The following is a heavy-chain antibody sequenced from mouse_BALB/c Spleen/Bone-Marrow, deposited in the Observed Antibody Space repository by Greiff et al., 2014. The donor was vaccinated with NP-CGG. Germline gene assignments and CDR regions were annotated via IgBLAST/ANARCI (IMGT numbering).Heavy chain of an antibody. CDR2: IYPHNGGN. Sequence: GQLKESGPELGKPGASVKISCKAFGYTFTDYNMHWGKQSHGKSLEWIVYIYPHNGGNGYNQKFKNKATLTVDSSSSTAYMELRSLTSEDSAVYYCARSRGTTATTYYFDYWGQGTTLTVSS. CDR3: ARSRGTTATTYYFDY. V-gene: IGHV1S29*02. CDR1: GYTFTDYN. J-gene: IGHJ2*01. D-gene: IGHD1-2*01.